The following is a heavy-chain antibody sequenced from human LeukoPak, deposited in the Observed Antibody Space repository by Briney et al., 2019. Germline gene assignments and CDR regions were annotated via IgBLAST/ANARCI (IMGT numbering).Heavy chain of an antibody. Sequence: WGSLRLSCAASGFTFSSYGMHWVRQAPGKGLEWVADISYDGSNKYYADSVRGRFTISRDNSKNTLYLQMNSLRAEDTAVYYCAKDSVGATSYYGMDVWGQGTTVTVSS. CDR3: AKDSVGATSYYGMDV. J-gene: IGHJ6*02. CDR1: GFTFSSYG. V-gene: IGHV3-30*18. CDR2: ISYDGSNK. D-gene: IGHD1-26*01.